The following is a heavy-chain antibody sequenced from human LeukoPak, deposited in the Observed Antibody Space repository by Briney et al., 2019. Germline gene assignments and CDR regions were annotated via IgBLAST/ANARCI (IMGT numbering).Heavy chain of an antibody. CDR3: AKAKRRELRSKTFDY. D-gene: IGHD1-26*01. V-gene: IGHV3-23*01. Sequence: GGSLRLSCAASGFTFSSYAMSWVRQAPGKGLEWVSAISGSGGSTYYADSVKGRFTISRDNSKNTLYLQMNSLRAEDTAVYYCAKAKRRELRSKTFDYWGQGTLVTVSS. CDR1: GFTFSSYA. J-gene: IGHJ4*02. CDR2: ISGSGGST.